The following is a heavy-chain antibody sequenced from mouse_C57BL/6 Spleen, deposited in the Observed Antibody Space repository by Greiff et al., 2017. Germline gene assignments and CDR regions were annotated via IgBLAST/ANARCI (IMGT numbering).Heavy chain of an antibody. D-gene: IGHD3-1*01. CDR1: GFTITDDY. CDR2: IDPENGDT. Sequence: VQLQQSGAELVRPGASVKLSCTASGFTITDDYMHWVKQRPEQGLEWIGWIDPENGDTEYASKFQGKATITADTSSNTAYLQLSSLTSEDTAVXYCTGAYYFDYWGQGTTLTVSS. CDR3: TGAYYFDY. V-gene: IGHV14-4*01. J-gene: IGHJ2*01.